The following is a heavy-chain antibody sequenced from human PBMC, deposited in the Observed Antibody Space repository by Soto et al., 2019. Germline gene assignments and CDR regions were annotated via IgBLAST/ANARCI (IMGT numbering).Heavy chain of an antibody. Sequence: QVQLVESGGGVVQPGRSLRLSCAASGFTFSGYAMHWVRQAPGKGLEGVAVISYDGSNKYYADSVKGRFTISRDNSKITLCLQMNSLRAEDTAVYYCARGIGFWSGYPVEYFDYWGQGTLVTVSS. V-gene: IGHV3-30-3*01. CDR1: GFTFSGYA. CDR2: ISYDGSNK. D-gene: IGHD3-3*01. J-gene: IGHJ4*02. CDR3: ARGIGFWSGYPVEYFDY.